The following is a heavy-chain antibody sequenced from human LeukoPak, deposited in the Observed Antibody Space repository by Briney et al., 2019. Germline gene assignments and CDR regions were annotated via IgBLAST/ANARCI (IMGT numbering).Heavy chain of an antibody. CDR1: GFTFSSYA. D-gene: IGHD1-26*01. V-gene: IGHV3-23*01. CDR3: ASAAGWEFAY. CDR2: ISGSGGST. Sequence: GGSLRLSCAASGFTFSSYAMSWVRQAPGKGLEWVSAISGSGGSTYYADSVKGRFTISRDNAVNSIHLEMNSVRVADTAVYYCASAAGWEFAYWGQGTLVTVSS. J-gene: IGHJ4*02.